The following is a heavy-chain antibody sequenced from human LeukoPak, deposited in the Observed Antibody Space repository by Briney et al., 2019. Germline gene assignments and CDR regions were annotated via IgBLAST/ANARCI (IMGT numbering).Heavy chain of an antibody. Sequence: GGSLRLSCAASGFTFSRYSMNWVRQAPGKGLEWVSYISSRSSAIYYADSVKGRFTISRDNAKNTLYLQMNILRAEDTAVYYCASGYYYGSGSPDYWGQGTLVTVSS. CDR1: GFTFSRYS. V-gene: IGHV3-48*04. J-gene: IGHJ4*02. CDR2: ISSRSSAI. D-gene: IGHD3-10*01. CDR3: ASGYYYGSGSPDY.